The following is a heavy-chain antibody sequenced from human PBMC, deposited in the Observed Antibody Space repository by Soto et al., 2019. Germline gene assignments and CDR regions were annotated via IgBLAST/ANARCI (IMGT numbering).Heavy chain of an antibody. V-gene: IGHV4-59*01. CDR3: ARDGYTLTPNYYYGMDV. CDR1: GGSFSGYY. CDR2: IYYTGST. Sequence: SETLSLTCAVYGGSFSGYYWSWIRQPPGKGLEWIGYIYYTGSTNYNPSLKSRVTISVDTSKNHFSLKLSSVTAADTAVYYCARDGYTLTPNYYYGMDVWGQGTTVTVSS. J-gene: IGHJ6*02. D-gene: IGHD4-4*01.